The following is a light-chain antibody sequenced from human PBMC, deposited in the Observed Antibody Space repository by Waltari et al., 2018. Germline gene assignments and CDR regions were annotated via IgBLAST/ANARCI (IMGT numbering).Light chain of an antibody. CDR2: GST. CDR1: GSNIGAGYE. J-gene: IGLJ3*02. Sequence: QSVLTQPPSVSGAPGQRVTISCTGSGSNIGAGYEVHWYQPPPRAAPKLLIYGSTSRPLGVPARFFGSTSGTSASLAITGLQAEDEADYYCQSYDTSLSVVFGGGTKLTVL. V-gene: IGLV1-40*01. CDR3: QSYDTSLSVV.